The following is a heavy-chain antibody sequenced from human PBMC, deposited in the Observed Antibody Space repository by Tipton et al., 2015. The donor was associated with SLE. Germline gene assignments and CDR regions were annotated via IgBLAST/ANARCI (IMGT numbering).Heavy chain of an antibody. Sequence: SLRLSCAASGFTFSSYWMSWVRQAPGKGLEWVANIKQDGSEKYYVDSVKGRFTISRDNAKNSLYLQMNSLRAEDTAVYYCARDGGLVGTAGAFDVWGHGTVVTVSS. CDR2: IKQDGSEK. CDR1: GFTFSSYW. J-gene: IGHJ3*01. CDR3: ARDGGLVGTAGAFDV. V-gene: IGHV3-7*03. D-gene: IGHD2-15*01.